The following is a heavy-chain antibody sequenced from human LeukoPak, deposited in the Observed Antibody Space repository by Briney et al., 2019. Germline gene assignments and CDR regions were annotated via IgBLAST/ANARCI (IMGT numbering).Heavy chain of an antibody. CDR3: ARDPNYGSGSGFY. D-gene: IGHD3-10*01. J-gene: IGHJ4*02. CDR2: ISAYNGNT. CDR1: GYTFTRYG. V-gene: IGHV1-18*01. Sequence: ASVKVSCKASGYTFTRYGIRWVRQAPRQGLEWMGWISAYNGNTNYAQKLQGRVTMTTDTSTSTAYMELRSLRSDDTAVYSCARDPNYGSGSGFYWGQGTLVTVSS.